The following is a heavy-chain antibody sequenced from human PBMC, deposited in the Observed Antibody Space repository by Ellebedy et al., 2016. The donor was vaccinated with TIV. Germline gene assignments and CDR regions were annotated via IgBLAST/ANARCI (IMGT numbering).Heavy chain of an antibody. Sequence: AASVKVSCKASGYHFKSYGISWARQAPGQGLEWMGWITIYNDNTNYAQKFQGRISMTTDTSTSTAFMELWSLRSDDTAVYYCATSISPEIVVVPAALDYWGQGTLVTVSS. CDR2: ITIYNDNT. V-gene: IGHV1-18*01. J-gene: IGHJ4*02. CDR1: GYHFKSYG. D-gene: IGHD2-2*01. CDR3: ATSISPEIVVVPAALDY.